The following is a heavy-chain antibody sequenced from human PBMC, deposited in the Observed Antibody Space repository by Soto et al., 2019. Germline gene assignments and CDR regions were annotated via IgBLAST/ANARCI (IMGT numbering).Heavy chain of an antibody. V-gene: IGHV1-18*01. CDR3: ARGGGCSGGSCMYYFDY. CDR2: ISVYSGNT. J-gene: IGHJ4*02. CDR1: GYTFSSYG. D-gene: IGHD2-15*01. Sequence: QVQLVQSGAEVKKPGASVMVSCKASGYTFSSYGISWVRQAPGQGLEWVGWISVYSGNTNYAQKLQGRGTLSTDTSTSTAYMELRSLRSDDTAVYYCARGGGCSGGSCMYYFDYWGQGTLVTVSS.